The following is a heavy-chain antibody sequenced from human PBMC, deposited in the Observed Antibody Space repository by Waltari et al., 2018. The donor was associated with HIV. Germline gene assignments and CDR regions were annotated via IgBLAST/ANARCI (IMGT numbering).Heavy chain of an antibody. CDR1: GSYLSGYD. CDR2: INPTGST. D-gene: IGHD1-1*01. J-gene: IGHJ6*02. CDR3: ARGTNWNKLHFYGLYV. Sequence: QWRAGLLKPSETVSLTRAAYGSYLSGYDWTWIRQAAGKGPDGVGEINPTGSTKYNLSLMSRLTISISTLKNQFALKITSAGAADAAIYFCARGTNWNKLHFYGLYVWGQGIPVSVAS. V-gene: IGHV4-34*01.